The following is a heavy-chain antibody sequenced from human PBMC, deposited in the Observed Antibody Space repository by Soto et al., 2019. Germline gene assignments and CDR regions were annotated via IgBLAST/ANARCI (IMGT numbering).Heavy chain of an antibody. J-gene: IGHJ6*02. CDR3: VHDSVAYYGMYV. CDR1: GFSLTTSGVG. V-gene: IGHV2-5*02. Sequence: QITLKESGPTMVKPTQTLTLTCTFSGFSLTTSGVGLGWLSQPPGKALDWLALIYWDDDMRYNPSLKSRLTITKATSKNRVVLTMTNMDPVDTGTYYCVHDSVAYYGMYVWGQGTTVTVSS. CDR2: IYWDDDM. D-gene: IGHD2-15*01.